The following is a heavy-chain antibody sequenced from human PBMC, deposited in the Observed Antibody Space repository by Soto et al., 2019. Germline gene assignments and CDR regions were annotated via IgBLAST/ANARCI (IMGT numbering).Heavy chain of an antibody. D-gene: IGHD3-16*01. CDR1: GYTFTNLG. Sequence: QVQLVQSGAEVKKPGASVKVSCKASGYTFTNLGISWVRQAPGQGLERMGWISAYNGNTNYAQKFQDRVTMTTDTSTSTAYMEVGRLRFDDPAVYYCGRGGTPIDYWGQGTRVTVSS. J-gene: IGHJ4*02. V-gene: IGHV1-18*01. CDR3: GRGGTPIDY. CDR2: ISAYNGNT.